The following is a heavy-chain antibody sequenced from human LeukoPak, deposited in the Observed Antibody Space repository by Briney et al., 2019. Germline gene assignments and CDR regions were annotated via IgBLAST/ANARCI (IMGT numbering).Heavy chain of an antibody. V-gene: IGHV4-4*07. D-gene: IGHD3-22*01. CDR1: GGSISSYY. CDR2: IYTSGGT. CDR3: ARDLPITMIGDAFDI. Sequence: SETLSLTCTASGGSISSYYWSWIRQPAGKGLEWLGRIYTSGGTNYNPSLKSRVTMSVDTSKNQFSLKLSSVTAADTAVYYCARDLPITMIGDAFDIWGQGTMVTVSS. J-gene: IGHJ3*02.